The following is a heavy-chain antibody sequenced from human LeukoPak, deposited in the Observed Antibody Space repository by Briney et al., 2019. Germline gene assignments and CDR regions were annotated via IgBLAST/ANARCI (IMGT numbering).Heavy chain of an antibody. CDR1: GGTFSSYA. CDR2: ISANSGNT. D-gene: IGHD3-3*01. V-gene: IGHV1-18*01. J-gene: IGHJ5*02. CDR3: ARDRHYDASTVFDP. Sequence: GASVKVSCKASGGTFSSYAISWVRQAPGQGLEWIGWISANSGNTKFAQKVQGRITMTTDTSTSTAYMELRSLRSDDTAIYYCARDRHYDASTVFDPWGQGTLVTVSS.